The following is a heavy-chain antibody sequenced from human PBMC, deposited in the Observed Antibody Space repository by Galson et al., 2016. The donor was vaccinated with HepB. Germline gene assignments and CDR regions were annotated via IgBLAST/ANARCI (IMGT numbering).Heavy chain of an antibody. CDR1: GYIFTAYY. Sequence: SVKVSCKASGYIFTAYYIHWVRQAPGQGLEWMGWLNTNSGGSNTAQRFQGRVTMTRDTSINTAYMELSSLRSDDTAVYFVARGLLSHGDSPVIVWGTGTTISVSP. CDR3: ARGLLSHGDSPVIV. V-gene: IGHV1-2*02. D-gene: IGHD2-21*01. J-gene: IGHJ6*04. CDR2: LNTNSGGS.